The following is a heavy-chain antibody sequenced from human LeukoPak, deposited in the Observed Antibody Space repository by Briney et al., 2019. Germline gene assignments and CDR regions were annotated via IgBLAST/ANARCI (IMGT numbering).Heavy chain of an antibody. Sequence: GGSLRLSCAASGFTFSSYAMSWVRQAPGKGLEWVSAISGSGGSTYYADSVKGRFTICRDNSKNTLYLQMNSLRAEDTAVYYCAGQNYDFWSGYYYTHYYFDYWGQGTLVTVSS. D-gene: IGHD3-3*01. J-gene: IGHJ4*02. CDR3: AGQNYDFWSGYYYTHYYFDY. V-gene: IGHV3-23*01. CDR2: ISGSGGST. CDR1: GFTFSSYA.